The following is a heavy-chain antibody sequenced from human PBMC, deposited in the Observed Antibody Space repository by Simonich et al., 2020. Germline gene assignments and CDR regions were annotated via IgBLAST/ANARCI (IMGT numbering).Heavy chain of an antibody. J-gene: IGHJ3*02. CDR3: ARGPRWTGDDAFDI. V-gene: IGHV1-2*02. CDR1: GYTFTGFY. CDR2: INPNSGGT. D-gene: IGHD7-27*01. Sequence: QVQLLQSGAEVKKPGASVKVSCKASGYTFTGFYMHWVRQAPGQGLEWMGRINPNSGGTNYAQKLQGRVTMTRDTSISTAYMELSRLRSDDTAVYYCARGPRWTGDDAFDIWGQGTMVTVSS.